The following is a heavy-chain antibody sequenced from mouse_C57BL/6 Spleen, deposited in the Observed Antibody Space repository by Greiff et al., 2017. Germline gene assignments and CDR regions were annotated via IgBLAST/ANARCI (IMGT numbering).Heavy chain of an antibody. CDR2: INPNNGGT. V-gene: IGHV1-18*01. J-gene: IGHJ3*01. Sequence: VQLKESGPELVKPGASVKIPCKASGYTFTDYNMDWVKQSHGKRLEWLGDINPNNGGTIYNQKFKGKATLTVDKSSSTAYIELRSLTSEDTTVYYCARGSKNYYDYDGRAWFAYWGQGTLVTVSA. CDR1: GYTFTDYN. CDR3: ARGSKNYYDYDGRAWFAY. D-gene: IGHD2-4*01.